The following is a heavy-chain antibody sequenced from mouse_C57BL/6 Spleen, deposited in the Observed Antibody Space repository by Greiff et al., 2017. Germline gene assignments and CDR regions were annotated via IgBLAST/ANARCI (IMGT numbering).Heavy chain of an antibody. CDR2: IYPGNSDT. V-gene: IGHV1-5*01. Sequence: EVQLQQSGTVLARPGASVKMSCKTSGYTFTSYWMHWVKQRPGQGLEWIGAIYPGNSDTSYNQKFKGKAKLTAVTSASTAYMELSSLTNEDSAVYYCTRSYGNCGEYAMDYWGQGTSVTVSS. CDR1: GYTFTSYW. J-gene: IGHJ4*01. CDR3: TRSYGNCGEYAMDY. D-gene: IGHD2-1*01.